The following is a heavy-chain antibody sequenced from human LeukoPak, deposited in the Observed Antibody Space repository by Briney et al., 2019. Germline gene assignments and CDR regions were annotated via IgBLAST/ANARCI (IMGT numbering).Heavy chain of an antibody. V-gene: IGHV1-2*02. CDR1: GYTFTSYY. Sequence: ASVKVSCKASGYTFTSYYMHWVRQAPGQGLEWMGWINPNSGGTNYAQKFQGRVTMTRDTSISTAYMELSRLRSDDTAVYYCARKGTGYCSGGSCRHYYYYMDVWGKGTTVTVSS. CDR2: INPNSGGT. J-gene: IGHJ6*03. CDR3: ARKGTGYCSGGSCRHYYYYMDV. D-gene: IGHD2-15*01.